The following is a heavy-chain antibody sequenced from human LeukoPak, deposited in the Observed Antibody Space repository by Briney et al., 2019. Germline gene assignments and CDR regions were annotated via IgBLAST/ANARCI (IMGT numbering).Heavy chain of an antibody. D-gene: IGHD5-24*01. Sequence: LETLSLTCTVSGYSISSGYYWGWIRQPPGKGLEWIGSIYHSGSTYYNPSLKSRVSISVDTSKNQFSLKLSSVTAADTAVYHCARVEMATIVFDCWGQGTLVTVSS. J-gene: IGHJ4*02. CDR2: IYHSGST. V-gene: IGHV4-38-2*02. CDR1: GYSISSGYY. CDR3: ARVEMATIVFDC.